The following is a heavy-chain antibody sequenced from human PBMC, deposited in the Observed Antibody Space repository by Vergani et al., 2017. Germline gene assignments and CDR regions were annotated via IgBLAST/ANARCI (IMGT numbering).Heavy chain of an antibody. CDR2: IRSSSSYI. Sequence: EVQLVESGGGLVKPGGSLRLSCAASGFTFSSYSMNWVRQAPGKGLEWVSSIRSSSSYIYYADSVKGRFTSSRDNAKNSLYLQMNSLRAEDTAVYYCARDPRPHDSSGYYGPVDYWGQGTLVTVSS. J-gene: IGHJ4*02. V-gene: IGHV3-21*01. CDR1: GFTFSSYS. D-gene: IGHD3-22*01. CDR3: ARDPRPHDSSGYYGPVDY.